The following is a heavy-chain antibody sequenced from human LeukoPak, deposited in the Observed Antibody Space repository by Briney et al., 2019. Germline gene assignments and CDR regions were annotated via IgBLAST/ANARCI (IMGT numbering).Heavy chain of an antibody. Sequence: KPSETLSLTCTVSGDSISRFYWGWIRQPAGKRLEWIGRIYVSGTSNYNPSLKSRVTMSVDPSKNQFSLKLKSVTAADTAVYFCARDLYGDDGDYWGQGILVTVSS. CDR1: GDSISRFY. CDR3: ARDLYGDDGDY. CDR2: IYVSGTS. J-gene: IGHJ4*02. V-gene: IGHV4-4*07. D-gene: IGHD4-17*01.